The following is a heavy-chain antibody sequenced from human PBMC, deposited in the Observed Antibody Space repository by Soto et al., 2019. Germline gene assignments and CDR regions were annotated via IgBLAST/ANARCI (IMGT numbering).Heavy chain of an antibody. Sequence: SETLSLTCTVSGGSISSSSYYWGWIRQPPGKGLEWIGSIYYSGSTYYNPSLKSRVTISVDTSKNQFSLKLSSVTAADTVVYYCAGLPRAATRILFYWGQGTLVTVSS. CDR3: AGLPRAATRILFY. CDR2: IYYSGST. J-gene: IGHJ4*02. D-gene: IGHD2-15*01. V-gene: IGHV4-39*01. CDR1: GGSISSSSYY.